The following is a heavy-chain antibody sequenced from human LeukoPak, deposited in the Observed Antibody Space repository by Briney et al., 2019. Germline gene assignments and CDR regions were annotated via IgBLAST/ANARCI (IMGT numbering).Heavy chain of an antibody. Sequence: GGSLRLSCAASGFTFSSYSMNWVRQAPGKGLEWVSYISSSSSTIYYADSVKGRFTISRDNAKNSLYLQMNSLRAEDTAVYYCARDSGSSSWYNGWFDPWGQGTLVTVSS. V-gene: IGHV3-48*01. J-gene: IGHJ5*02. D-gene: IGHD6-13*01. CDR2: ISSSSSTI. CDR1: GFTFSSYS. CDR3: ARDSGSSSWYNGWFDP.